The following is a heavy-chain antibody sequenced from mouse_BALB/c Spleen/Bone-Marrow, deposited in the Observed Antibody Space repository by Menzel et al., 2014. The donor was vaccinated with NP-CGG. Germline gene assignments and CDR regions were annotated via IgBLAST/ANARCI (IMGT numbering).Heavy chain of an antibody. V-gene: IGHV1S22*01. CDR3: TRGEGAYYGNYVGYFDY. Sequence: LQQPGSELVRPGASVKLSCKASGYTFTSYWMHWVRQRHGQGLEWIGNIYPGSGRTYYDEKFKNKVSLTVDTSSSTAYMHLSSLTAEDAAVYYCTRGEGAYYGNYVGYFDYWGQGTTLTVSS. J-gene: IGHJ2*01. CDR2: IYPGSGRT. D-gene: IGHD2-10*01. CDR1: GYTFTSYW.